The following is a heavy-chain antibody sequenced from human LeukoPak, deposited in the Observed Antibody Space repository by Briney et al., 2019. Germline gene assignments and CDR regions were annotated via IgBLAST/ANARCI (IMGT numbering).Heavy chain of an antibody. J-gene: IGHJ4*02. CDR2: ISSSSSYI. Sequence: SGRSLRLSCAASGFTFSNYAMTWVRQAPGKGLEWVSSISSSSSYIYYADSVKGRFTISRDNAKNSLYLQMNSLRAEDTAVYYCARDRGYSGYDLFDYWGQGTLVTVSS. CDR1: GFTFSNYA. V-gene: IGHV3-21*01. CDR3: ARDRGYSGYDLFDY. D-gene: IGHD5-12*01.